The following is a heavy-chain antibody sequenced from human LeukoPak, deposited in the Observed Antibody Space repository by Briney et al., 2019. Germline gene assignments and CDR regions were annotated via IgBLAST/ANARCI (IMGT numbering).Heavy chain of an antibody. CDR3: AKTRPSIPNGYSSGWSTGAGFDY. D-gene: IGHD6-19*01. CDR2: ISGSCGRT. Sequence: GGSLRLSCAASGFTFSSNTMNWVCMAPPPGLELESAISGSCGRTSCAGSVKGRFTIYKDKSKNTLYLQMDGLRAEDTAVYYCAKTRPSIPNGYSSGWSTGAGFDYWDQGTLVTVSS. J-gene: IGHJ4*02. V-gene: IGHV3-23*01. CDR1: GFTFSSNT.